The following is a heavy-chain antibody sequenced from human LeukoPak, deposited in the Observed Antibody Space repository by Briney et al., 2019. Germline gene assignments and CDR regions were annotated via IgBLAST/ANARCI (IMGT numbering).Heavy chain of an antibody. D-gene: IGHD6-19*01. CDR1: VLTQSSFW. V-gene: IGHV3-7*01. CDR3: AGGSGWIFDS. Sequence: GRTLSLSRAASVLTQSSFWMSGAPGDPARGLECGANIKQEGSETNYVDSVTGRFTISRDNAKISLYLQMNSLRADDTAVYYCAGGSGWIFDSWGQGTLVTASS. J-gene: IGHJ4*02. CDR2: IKQEGSET.